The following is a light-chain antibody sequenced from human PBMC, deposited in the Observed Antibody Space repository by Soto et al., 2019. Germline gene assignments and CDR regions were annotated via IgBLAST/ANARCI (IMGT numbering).Light chain of an antibody. CDR2: SAS. V-gene: IGKV3-15*01. CDR3: QQYNNRPPWT. J-gene: IGKJ1*01. Sequence: EIVMTQSPAALSLSPGERATLSCRASPSVSSNLAWYQQKPGQTPRLLIYSASTRVTGIPARFSGSGSGTEFTLTISSLHSEDFAVYYCQQYNNRPPWTFGQGTKVEIK. CDR1: PSVSSN.